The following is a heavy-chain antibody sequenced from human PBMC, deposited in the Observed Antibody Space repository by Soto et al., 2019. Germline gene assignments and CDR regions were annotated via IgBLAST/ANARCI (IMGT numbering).Heavy chain of an antibody. D-gene: IGHD3-22*01. CDR1: GYTFTGYY. CDR3: ASGVRRYYDSSGYYFFDP. J-gene: IGHJ5*02. Sequence: ASVKVSCKASGYTFTGYYMHWVRQAPGQGLEWMGWINPNSGGTNYAQKFQGWVTMTRDTSISTAYMELSRLRSDDTAVYYCASGVRRYYDSSGYYFFDPWGQGILVTVSS. V-gene: IGHV1-2*04. CDR2: INPNSGGT.